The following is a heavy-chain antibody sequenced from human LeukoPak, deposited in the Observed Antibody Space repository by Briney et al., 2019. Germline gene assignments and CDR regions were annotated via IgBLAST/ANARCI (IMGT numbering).Heavy chain of an antibody. Sequence: PSETLSLTCAVSGGSISSGGYSWSWIRQPPGKGLEWIGYIYHSGSTNYNPSLKSRVTISVDTSKNQFSLKLSSVTAADTAVYYCARLAGDDIVGAFPFDYWGQGTLVTVSS. D-gene: IGHD1-26*01. J-gene: IGHJ4*02. V-gene: IGHV4-30-2*02. CDR1: GGSISSGGYS. CDR3: ARLAGDDIVGAFPFDY. CDR2: IYHSGST.